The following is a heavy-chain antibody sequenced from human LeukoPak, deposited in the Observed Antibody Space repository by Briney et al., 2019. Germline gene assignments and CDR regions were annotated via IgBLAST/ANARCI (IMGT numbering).Heavy chain of an antibody. J-gene: IGHJ4*02. CDR1: GYSFKDFY. CDR2: NNPRNGDR. V-gene: IGHV1-2*02. D-gene: IGHD3-9*01. Sequence: ASVKVSCKASGYSFKDFYMSWVRQAPGQGLEWMGWNNPRNGDRAYAQKFQGRVTMTMDTSISTAYMELTRLRSDDTAVYYCARDKGSDWLIDDYWGQGTLVTVSS. CDR3: ARDKGSDWLIDDY.